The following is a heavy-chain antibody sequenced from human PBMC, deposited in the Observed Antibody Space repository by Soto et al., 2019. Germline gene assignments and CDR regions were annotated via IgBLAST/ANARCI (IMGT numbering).Heavy chain of an antibody. CDR3: ASHPRDSSGYWYYFDY. D-gene: IGHD3-22*01. CDR2: ISSSSTYI. V-gene: IGHV3-21*01. Sequence: EVQLVESGGGLVKPGGSLRLSCAASGFTFSSHSMNWVRQAPGKGLEWVSSISSSSTYIYYADSVKGRFTISRDNAKNSMYLQMNSLRDEDTAVYYCASHPRDSSGYWYYFDYWGQGTLVTVSS. CDR1: GFTFSSHS. J-gene: IGHJ4*02.